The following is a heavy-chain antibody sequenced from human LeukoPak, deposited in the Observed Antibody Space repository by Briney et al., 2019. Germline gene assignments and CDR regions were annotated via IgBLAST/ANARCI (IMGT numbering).Heavy chain of an antibody. Sequence: GGSLRLSGAASGFTVSSNYMSWVRQAPGKGLEWVSVTYSGGSTYYADSVKGRFTISRHNSKNTLYLQMNSLRAEDTAVYYCARHGWYYDILTGYRRGYYFDYWGQGTLVTVSS. D-gene: IGHD3-9*01. V-gene: IGHV3-53*04. CDR3: ARHGWYYDILTGYRRGYYFDY. CDR2: TYSGGST. J-gene: IGHJ4*02. CDR1: GFTVSSNY.